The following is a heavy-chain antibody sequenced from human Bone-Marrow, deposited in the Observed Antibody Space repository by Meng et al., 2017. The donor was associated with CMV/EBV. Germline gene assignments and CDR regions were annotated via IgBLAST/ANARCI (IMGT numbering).Heavy chain of an antibody. D-gene: IGHD5-18*01. V-gene: IGHV3-21*01. J-gene: IGHJ6*02. CDR1: GFTFSSYS. CDR2: ISSSSSYI. CDR3: ARDLRIQLWFGYYYGMEV. Sequence: GESLKISCAASGFTFSSYSMNWVRQAPGKGLEWVSSISSSSSYIYYADSVKGRFTISRDNAKNSLYLQMNSLRAEDTAVYYCARDLRIQLWFGYYYGMEVWGQGNTVNVAS.